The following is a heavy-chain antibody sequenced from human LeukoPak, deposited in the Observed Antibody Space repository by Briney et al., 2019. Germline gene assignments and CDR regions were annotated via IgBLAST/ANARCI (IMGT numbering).Heavy chain of an antibody. CDR1: GGSFSGYY. J-gene: IGHJ5*02. V-gene: IGHV4-34*01. CDR2: INHSGST. Sequence: PSETLSLTCAVYGGSFSGYYWSWIRQPPGKGLEWIGEINHSGSTNYNPSLKSRVTISVDTSKNQFSLKLCSVTAADTAVYYCARGHIVVVPAAPPTPDNWFDPWGQGTLVTVSS. CDR3: ARGHIVVVPAAPPTPDNWFDP. D-gene: IGHD2-2*01.